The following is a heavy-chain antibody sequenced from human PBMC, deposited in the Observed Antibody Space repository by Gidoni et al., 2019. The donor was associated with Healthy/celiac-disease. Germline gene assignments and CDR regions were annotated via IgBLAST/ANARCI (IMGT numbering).Heavy chain of an antibody. CDR2: IKQDGSEK. CDR1: GFTFSSYR. Sequence: EVQLVESGGGLVQPGGSLRLSCAASGFTFSSYRMSWVRQAPGKGLEWVANIKQDGSEKYYVDSVKGRFTISRDNAKNSLYLQMNSLRAEDTAVYYCARVQGPYYYDFWSGSPNWYFDLWGRGTLVTVSS. V-gene: IGHV3-7*03. CDR3: ARVQGPYYYDFWSGSPNWYFDL. J-gene: IGHJ2*01. D-gene: IGHD3-3*01.